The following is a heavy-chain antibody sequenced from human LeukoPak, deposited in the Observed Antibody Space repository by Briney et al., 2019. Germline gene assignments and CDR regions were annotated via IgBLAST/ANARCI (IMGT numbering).Heavy chain of an antibody. Sequence: GGSLRLSCAASGFTFSSYWMSWVRQAPGKGLEWVSLIYSGGSTYYADSVKGRFTISRDNSKNTLYLQMNSLRAEDTAVYYCARRAGGYSHPYDYWGRGTLVTVSS. CDR3: ARRAGGYSHPYDY. CDR1: GFTFSSYW. CDR2: IYSGGST. D-gene: IGHD4-23*01. V-gene: IGHV3-53*01. J-gene: IGHJ4*02.